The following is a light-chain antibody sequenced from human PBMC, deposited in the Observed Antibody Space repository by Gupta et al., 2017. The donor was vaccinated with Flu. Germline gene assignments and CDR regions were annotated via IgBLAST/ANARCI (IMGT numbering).Light chain of an antibody. CDR1: DSDLNSYYN. Sequence: SALTPPASVSTSPGQSITISCTGTDSDLNSYYNVSWYLQHPGKAPKLMIYEVSNRPSGVSNRFSGSKSGNTASLTISGLQAEDEADYYCSSYTSSTALYAFGTGTKVTVL. CDR2: EVS. J-gene: IGLJ1*01. CDR3: SSYTSSTALYA. V-gene: IGLV2-14*01.